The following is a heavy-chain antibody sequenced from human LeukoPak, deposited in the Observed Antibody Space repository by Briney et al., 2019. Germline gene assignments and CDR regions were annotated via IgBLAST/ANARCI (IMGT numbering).Heavy chain of an antibody. CDR1: GLTLSMHW. J-gene: IGHJ4*02. CDR3: ARDDWGPGPY. Sequence: GGSLRLSCAASGLTLSMHWMSWVRQAPGKGLEWVANIKEDGSEKHYVDSVKGRFTISRDSAKNSLYLQMNSLRAEDTAVYYCARDDWGPGPYWGQGTLVTVSS. CDR2: IKEDGSEK. V-gene: IGHV3-7*01. D-gene: IGHD7-27*01.